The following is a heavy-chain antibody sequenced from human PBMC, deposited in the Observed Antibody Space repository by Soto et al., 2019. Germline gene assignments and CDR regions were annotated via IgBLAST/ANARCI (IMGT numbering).Heavy chain of an antibody. CDR3: AKDVGGSYYYYYGMDV. J-gene: IGHJ6*02. V-gene: IGHV3-30*18. D-gene: IGHD1-26*01. Sequence: GGSLRLSCAASGFTFSSYGMHWVRQAPGKGLEWVAVISYDGSNKYYADSVKGRFTISRDNSKNTLYLQMNSLRAEDTAVYYCAKDVGGSYYYYYGMDVWGQGTTVTVSS. CDR2: ISYDGSNK. CDR1: GFTFSSYG.